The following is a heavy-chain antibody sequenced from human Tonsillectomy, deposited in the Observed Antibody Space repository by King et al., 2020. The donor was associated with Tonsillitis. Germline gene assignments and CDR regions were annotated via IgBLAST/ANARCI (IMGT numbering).Heavy chain of an antibody. J-gene: IGHJ5*02. CDR1: GFTFSSYA. D-gene: IGHD3-22*01. Sequence: VQLVESGGGLVQPGGSLRLSCAASGFTFSSYAMSWVRQAPGKGLEWVSGISGSEGRTFYTESVRGRFTISRDTSKNTVYLQMNSLRAEDTAVYYCARDLGNYYDSSGYYFFHSWGQGTLVTVSS. CDR3: ARDLGNYYDSSGYYFFHS. V-gene: IGHV3-23*04. CDR2: ISGSEGRT.